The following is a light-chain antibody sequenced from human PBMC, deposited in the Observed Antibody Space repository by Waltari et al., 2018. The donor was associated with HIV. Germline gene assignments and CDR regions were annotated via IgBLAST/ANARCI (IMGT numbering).Light chain of an antibody. CDR1: SGSVSTSYY. V-gene: IGLV8-61*01. Sequence: QTVVSQEPSFSVSPGGTVTPTCGLSSGSVSTSYYPSWYQQTPGQAPPTLIYSTNTRSSGVPDRFSGSILGNKAALTITGAQADDESDYDCGLDMGRGISLFGGGTKLTVL. J-gene: IGLJ2*01. CDR2: STN. CDR3: GLDMGRGISL.